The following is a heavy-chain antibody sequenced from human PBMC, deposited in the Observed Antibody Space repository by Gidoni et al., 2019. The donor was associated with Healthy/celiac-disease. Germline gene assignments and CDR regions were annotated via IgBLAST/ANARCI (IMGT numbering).Heavy chain of an antibody. CDR2: IKSKTDGGTT. Sequence: EVQLVESGGGLVKPGGSLRLSCAASGFTFSNAWMSWVRQAPGKGLEWVGRIKSKTDGGTTDYAAPVKGRFTISRDDSKNTLYLQMNSLKTEDTAVYYCTTHIVVVVAADYWGQGTLVTVSS. D-gene: IGHD2-15*01. CDR3: TTHIVVVVAADY. V-gene: IGHV3-15*01. CDR1: GFTFSNAW. J-gene: IGHJ4*02.